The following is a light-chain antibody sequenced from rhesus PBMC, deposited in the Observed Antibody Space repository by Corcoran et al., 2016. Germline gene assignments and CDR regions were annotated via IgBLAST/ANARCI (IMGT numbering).Light chain of an antibody. J-gene: IGKJ4*01. CDR2: SAY. CDR3: RQYNDLLPLT. CDR1: QSVGSY. V-gene: IGKV3-40*03. Sequence: EIVMTQSPATLSLSPGETATLSCRASQSVGSYLAWYQQKPGQAPKLLVHSAYVRATGIPDRLRGSGSRTDFTLTLSSLEPEDVGVYHCRQYNDLLPLTFGGGTKVEIK.